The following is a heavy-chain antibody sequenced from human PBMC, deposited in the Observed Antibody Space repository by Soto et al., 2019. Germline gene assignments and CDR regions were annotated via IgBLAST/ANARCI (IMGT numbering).Heavy chain of an antibody. CDR1: GGSISSSSYY. J-gene: IGHJ6*02. V-gene: IGHV4-39*01. D-gene: IGHD6-19*01. CDR2: IYYSGSP. CDR3: AVPAASVAGASGSYYYYGMDV. Sequence: TSETLSLTCTVSGGSISSSSYYWGWIRQPPGKGLEWIGYIYYSGSPYYNPSLKSRVTISVDTSKNQFSLKLSSVTAADTAVYYCAVPAASVAGASGSYYYYGMDVWGQGTTVTVSS.